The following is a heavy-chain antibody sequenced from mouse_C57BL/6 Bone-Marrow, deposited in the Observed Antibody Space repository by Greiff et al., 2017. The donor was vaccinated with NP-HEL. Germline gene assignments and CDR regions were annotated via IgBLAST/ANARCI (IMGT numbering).Heavy chain of an antibody. CDR3: ARLDDVGVMDY. Sequence: DVKLVESGGGLVQSGRSLRLSCATSGFTFSDFYMEWVRQAPGKGLEWIAASRNKANDYTTEYSASVKGRFIVSRDTSQSILYLQMNALRAEDTAIYYCARLDDVGVMDYWGQGTSVTVSS. D-gene: IGHD2-12*01. J-gene: IGHJ4*01. V-gene: IGHV7-1*01. CDR1: GFTFSDFY. CDR2: SRNKANDYTT.